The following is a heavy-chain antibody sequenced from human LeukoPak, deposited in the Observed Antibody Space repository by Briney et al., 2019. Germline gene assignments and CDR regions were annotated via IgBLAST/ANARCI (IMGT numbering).Heavy chain of an antibody. J-gene: IGHJ5*02. CDR3: ARTAIAAPRKNWFDP. CDR2: INSDGSST. V-gene: IGHV3-74*01. Sequence: PGGSLRLSCAASGFTFSSYWMHWVRQAPGKGLVWVSRINSDGSSTSYADSVKGRFTISRDNAKNSLYLQMNSLRAEDTAVYYCARTAIAAPRKNWFDPWGQGTLVTVSS. D-gene: IGHD6-6*01. CDR1: GFTFSSYW.